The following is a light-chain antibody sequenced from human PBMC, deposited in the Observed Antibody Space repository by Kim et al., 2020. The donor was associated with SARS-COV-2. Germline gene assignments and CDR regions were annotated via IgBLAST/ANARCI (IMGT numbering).Light chain of an antibody. V-gene: IGKV1-39*01. CDR1: QSINIY. CDR3: QQSYSTPYT. CDR2: IAS. J-gene: IGKJ2*01. Sequence: DILMTQSPSSLSASVGDTVTITSRASQSINIYLNWYQQKAGKDPKSLIHIASSLQSGVPSRFSGSGSGTDFTLTISSLQPEDFATYYCQQSYSTPYTFGQGTKLEI.